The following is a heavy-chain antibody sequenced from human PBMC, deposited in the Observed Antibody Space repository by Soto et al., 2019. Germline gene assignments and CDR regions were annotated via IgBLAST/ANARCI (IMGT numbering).Heavy chain of an antibody. CDR3: AQRFLPYGSAWDVGMFDH. J-gene: IGHJ4*02. Sequence: QVTLRESGPTRVRPTQTLTLTCTFAGVSLDTSGVGVGWIRQPPGKPLAWLASIYSDDDKRDNTSLRSRRTVTNESYRNLVVLTLTNMDPVELGTYYGAQRFLPYGSAWDVGMFDHWGQSTLVSVSS. V-gene: IGHV2-5*02. D-gene: IGHD1-26*01. CDR1: GVSLDTSGVG. CDR2: IYSDDDK.